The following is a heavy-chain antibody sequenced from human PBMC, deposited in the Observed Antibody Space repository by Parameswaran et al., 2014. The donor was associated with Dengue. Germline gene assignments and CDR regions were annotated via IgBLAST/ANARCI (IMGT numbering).Heavy chain of an antibody. CDR2: ISGSGGST. Sequence: RWIRQPPGKGLEWVSAISGSGGSTYYADSVKGRFTISRDNSKNTLYLQMNSLRAEDTAVYYCASDIVATNWGQGTLVTVSS. J-gene: IGHJ4*02. CDR3: ASDIVATN. D-gene: IGHD5-12*01. V-gene: IGHV3-23*01.